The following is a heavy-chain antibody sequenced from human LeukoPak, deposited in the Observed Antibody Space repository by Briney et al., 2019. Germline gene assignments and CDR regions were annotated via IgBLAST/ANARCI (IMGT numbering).Heavy chain of an antibody. Sequence: GGSLRLSCAASGFPVSSNYMSWVRQAPGKGLEWVSVIYSGGSTYYADSVKGRFTISRDNSKNTLYLQMNSLRAEDTAVYYCARESNYDDSAFVYYYYGMDVGGQGTTVTVSS. CDR2: IYSGGST. CDR1: GFPVSSNY. V-gene: IGHV3-53*01. J-gene: IGHJ6*02. D-gene: IGHD4-17*01. CDR3: ARESNYDDSAFVYYYYGMDV.